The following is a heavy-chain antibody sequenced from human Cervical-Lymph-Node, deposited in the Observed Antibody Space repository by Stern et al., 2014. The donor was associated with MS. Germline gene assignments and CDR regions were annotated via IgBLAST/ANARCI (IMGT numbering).Heavy chain of an antibody. V-gene: IGHV1-69*01. CDR3: ALSSETSDRWYSLGYDL. CDR1: GGTFSKFP. CDR2: IFPVFGTP. Sequence: QLVQSGAEVTKPGSSVKVSCKASGGTFSKFPSSWVRQAPGTGLEWMGGIFPVFGTPTYAQEFRGSVTITADVSTSTVYMELSSLRSDDTAVYYCALSSETSDRWYSLGYDLWGQGTLVTVSS. J-gene: IGHJ5*02. D-gene: IGHD6-13*01.